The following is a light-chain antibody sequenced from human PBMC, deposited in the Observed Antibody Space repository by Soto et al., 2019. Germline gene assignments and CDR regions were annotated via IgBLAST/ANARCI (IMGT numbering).Light chain of an antibody. Sequence: EIVMTQSPATLSVSPWERATLSCRASQSVSSNLAWYQQKPGQAPRLLIYGASTRATGIPATFSGSGSETEFTLTISSPQSEDFAIYYCQQYNNWPRTFGQGTKLEIK. V-gene: IGKV3-15*01. J-gene: IGKJ2*01. CDR2: GAS. CDR3: QQYNNWPRT. CDR1: QSVSSN.